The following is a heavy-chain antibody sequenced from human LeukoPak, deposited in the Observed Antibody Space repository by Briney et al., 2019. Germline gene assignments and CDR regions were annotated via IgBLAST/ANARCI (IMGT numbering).Heavy chain of an antibody. D-gene: IGHD1-7*01. CDR1: GYSFTSYW. CDR3: ARLLSGTGYNWFDP. J-gene: IGHJ5*02. Sequence: GGSLQISCKGSGYSFTSYWIGWVRQMPGKGLEWMGIFYPGDSDTRYSPSFQGQVTISADKSISTAYLQWSSLKASDTAMYYCARLLSGTGYNWFDPWGQGTLVTVSS. V-gene: IGHV5-51*01. CDR2: FYPGDSDT.